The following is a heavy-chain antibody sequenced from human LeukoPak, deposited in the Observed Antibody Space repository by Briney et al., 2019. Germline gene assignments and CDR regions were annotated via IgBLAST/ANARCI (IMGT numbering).Heavy chain of an antibody. V-gene: IGHV1-18*01. CDR2: ISAYIGNT. Sequence: ASVKVSCKASGYTFTSYGISWVRQAPGQGLEWMGWISAYIGNTNYAQKLQGRVTMTTDTSTSTAYMELRSLRSDDTAVYYCARAVGDIVVVPAPDNWFDPWGQGTLVTVSS. CDR1: GYTFTSYG. D-gene: IGHD2-2*01. CDR3: ARAVGDIVVVPAPDNWFDP. J-gene: IGHJ5*02.